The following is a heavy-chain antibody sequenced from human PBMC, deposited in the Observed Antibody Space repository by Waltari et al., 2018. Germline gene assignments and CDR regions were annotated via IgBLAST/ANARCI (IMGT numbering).Heavy chain of an antibody. J-gene: IGHJ6*02. Sequence: EVQLVESGGGLVQPGGSLRLSCAASGFTVSSNYMSWVRQAPGKGLEWVSVIYSGGSTYYADSVKGRFTISRDNSKNTLYLQMNSLRAEDTAVYYCARDHLGTTPYYYGMDVWGQGTTVTVSS. CDR1: GFTVSSNY. CDR2: IYSGGST. D-gene: IGHD1-7*01. V-gene: IGHV3-66*02. CDR3: ARDHLGTTPYYYGMDV.